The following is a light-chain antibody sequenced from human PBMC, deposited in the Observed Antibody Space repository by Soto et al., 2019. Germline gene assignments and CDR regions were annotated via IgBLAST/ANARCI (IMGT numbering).Light chain of an antibody. V-gene: IGKV3-20*01. Sequence: SVLTQSPGTLSLSPGERATLSCRASQSVSSSYLAWYQQKPGQAPRLLIYGASSRATDIPDRFSGSGSGTDFTLTISRLEPEDFAVYYCQQYGSSPLTFGQGTKVDIK. CDR2: GAS. J-gene: IGKJ1*01. CDR3: QQYGSSPLT. CDR1: QSVSSSY.